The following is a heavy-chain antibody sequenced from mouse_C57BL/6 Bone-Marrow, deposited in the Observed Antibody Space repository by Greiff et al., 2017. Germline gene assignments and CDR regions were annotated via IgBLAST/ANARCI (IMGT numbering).Heavy chain of an antibody. CDR3: AREGLFDD. D-gene: IGHD2-13*01. Sequence: EVMLVESGGGLVKPGGSLKLSCAASGFTFSSYAMSWVRQTPEKRLEWVATISDGGSYTYYPDNVKGRFTISRDNAKNNLYLQMSHLKSEDTAMYYCAREGLFDDWGQGTTLTVSS. V-gene: IGHV5-4*01. CDR2: ISDGGSYT. J-gene: IGHJ2*01. CDR1: GFTFSSYA.